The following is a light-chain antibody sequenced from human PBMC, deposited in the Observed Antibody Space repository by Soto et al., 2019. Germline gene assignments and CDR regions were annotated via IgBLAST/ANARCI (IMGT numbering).Light chain of an antibody. V-gene: IGKV3-20*01. Sequence: EIVLTQSPGTLSLSPGERATLSCRAGQTITNRYLAWHQQKPGQAPRLLIYGASSRATGIPDRFSGSGSGTDFTLTISRLEPEDFAVYYCQQYGNSPYTFGQGSKLEIK. CDR1: QTITNRY. CDR2: GAS. CDR3: QQYGNSPYT. J-gene: IGKJ2*01.